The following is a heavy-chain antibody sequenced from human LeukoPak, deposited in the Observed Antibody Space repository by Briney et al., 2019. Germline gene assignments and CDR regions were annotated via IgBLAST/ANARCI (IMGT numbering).Heavy chain of an antibody. CDR1: GGTFSSYA. D-gene: IGHD1-26*01. CDR3: ARSKTRGGVPSLLPSLVGGTEGPNWFDP. J-gene: IGHJ5*02. Sequence: ASVKVSCKASGGTFSSYAISWVRQAPGQGLEWMGIINPSGGSTSYAQKFQGRVTMTRDTSTSTVYMELSSLRSEDTAVYYCARSKTRGGVPSLLPSLVGGTEGPNWFDPWGQGTLVTVSS. CDR2: INPSGGST. V-gene: IGHV1-46*01.